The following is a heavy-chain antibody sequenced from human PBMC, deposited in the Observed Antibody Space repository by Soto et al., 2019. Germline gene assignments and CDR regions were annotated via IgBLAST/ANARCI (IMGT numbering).Heavy chain of an antibody. J-gene: IGHJ6*04. V-gene: IGHV1-8*01. D-gene: IGHD3-10*01. Sequence: GASVKVSCKASGYTFTSYDINWVRQATGQGLEWMGWMNPNSGNTGYAQKFQGRVTMTRNTSISTAYMELSSLRSEDTAVYYCAGRVLWFGRQYCMDVRGDGTTVAVAS. CDR2: MNPNSGNT. CDR1: GYTFTSYD. CDR3: AGRVLWFGRQYCMDV.